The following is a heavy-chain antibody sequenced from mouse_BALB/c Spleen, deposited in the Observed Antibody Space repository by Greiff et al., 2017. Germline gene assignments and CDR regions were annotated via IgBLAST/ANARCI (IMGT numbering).Heavy chain of an antibody. Sequence: QVQLQQSAAELARPGASVKMSCKASGYTFTSYTMHWVKQRPGQGLEWIGYINPSSGYTEYNQKFKDKTTLTADKSSSTAYMQLSSLTSEDSAVYYCARNRPGYYPFVYWGQGTLVTVSA. CDR3: ARNRPGYYPFVY. D-gene: IGHD2-3*01. J-gene: IGHJ3*01. CDR2: INPSSGYT. CDR1: GYTFTSYT. V-gene: IGHV1-4*02.